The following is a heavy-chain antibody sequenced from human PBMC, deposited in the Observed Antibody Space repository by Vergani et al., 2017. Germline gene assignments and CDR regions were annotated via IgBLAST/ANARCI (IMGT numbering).Heavy chain of an antibody. J-gene: IGHJ5*02. CDR1: GGELSGYY. Sequence: QGKRQKGGEGGEKGGEKREHPCPVYGGELSGYYWSCRRQPPGKGLDWIGEINHSRRTNYNPTRKSRVTISVDTSKNQFSLKLSAVTAADTAVYYCARAGAAAGTGXFDPWGQGTLVTVSS. CDR2: INHSRRT. D-gene: IGHD6-13*01. V-gene: IGHV4-34*01. CDR3: ARAGAAAGTGXFDP.